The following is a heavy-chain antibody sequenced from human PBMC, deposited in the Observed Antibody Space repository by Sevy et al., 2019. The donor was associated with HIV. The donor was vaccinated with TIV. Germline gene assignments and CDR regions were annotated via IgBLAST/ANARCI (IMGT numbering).Heavy chain of an antibody. CDR3: ARGRMYTATLDY. V-gene: IGHV1-8*03. Sequence: ASVKVSCKASGYTFTSYDINWVRQATGQGLEWMGWMNPNSGNTGYAQTFQGRVTITRNTSISTAYMELSSLRSEDTAVYYCARGRMYTATLDYWGQGTLVTVSS. CDR2: MNPNSGNT. D-gene: IGHD5-18*01. J-gene: IGHJ4*02. CDR1: GYTFTSYD.